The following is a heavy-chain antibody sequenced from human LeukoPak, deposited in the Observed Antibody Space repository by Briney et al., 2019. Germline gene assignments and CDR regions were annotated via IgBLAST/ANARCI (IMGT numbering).Heavy chain of an antibody. CDR1: GYSFTSYW. Sequence: GASLKISCKGSGYSFTSYWIGWVRQMPGKVLEWMGIIYPGDSDTRYIPSFQGQVTISADKSISTAYLQWSSLKASDTAMYYCARVYDSSGTGFDYWGQGTLVTVSS. V-gene: IGHV5-51*01. CDR2: IYPGDSDT. D-gene: IGHD3-22*01. CDR3: ARVYDSSGTGFDY. J-gene: IGHJ4*02.